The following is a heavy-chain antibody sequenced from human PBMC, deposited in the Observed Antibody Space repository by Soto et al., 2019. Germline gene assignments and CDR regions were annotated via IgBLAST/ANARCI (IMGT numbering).Heavy chain of an antibody. CDR2: INGPGDDT. V-gene: IGHV3-23*01. D-gene: IGHD3-10*01. J-gene: IGHJ6*02. CDR3: ARDRSALSDFYYGMDV. CDR1: GFTFHNYA. Sequence: PGGSLRLSCAASGFTFHNYAMSWVRQAPGKGLEWVASINGPGDDTYYADSVKGRFTISRDNAKDSLYLQMNSLRAEDTAVYYCARDRSALSDFYYGMDVWGQGTTVTVSS.